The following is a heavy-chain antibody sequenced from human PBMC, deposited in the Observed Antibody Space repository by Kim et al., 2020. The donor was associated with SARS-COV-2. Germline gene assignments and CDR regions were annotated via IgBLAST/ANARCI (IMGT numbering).Heavy chain of an antibody. CDR3: ARHEAGTFCMDV. J-gene: IGHJ6*02. Sequence: YYTPSLKSRVTISVDTSKNQFSLTLSSVTAADTAVYYCARHEAGTFCMDVWGQGTTVTVSS. V-gene: IGHV4-39*01. D-gene: IGHD6-19*01.